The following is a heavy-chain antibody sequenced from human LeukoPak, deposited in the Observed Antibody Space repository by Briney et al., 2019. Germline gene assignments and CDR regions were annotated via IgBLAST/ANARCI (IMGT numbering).Heavy chain of an antibody. D-gene: IGHD6-6*01. V-gene: IGHV4-59*12. CDR1: GGSISSYY. CDR2: IYYSGST. J-gene: IGHJ6*02. Sequence: SETLSLTCTVSGGSISSYYWSWLRQPPGKGLEWIGYIYYSGSTNYNPSLKSRVTISVDTSKNQFSLKLSSVTAADTAVYYCARRTSSYYYYGMDVWGQGTTVTVSS. CDR3: ARRTSSYYYYGMDV.